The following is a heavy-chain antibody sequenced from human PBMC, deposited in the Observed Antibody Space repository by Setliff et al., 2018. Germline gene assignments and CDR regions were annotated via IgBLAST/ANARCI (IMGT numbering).Heavy chain of an antibody. Sequence: GASVKVSCKASGYIFTNYGMHWVRQAPGQRLEWMGWINVGNGNTKDSQKFQGRVTITRDTSASTAYMELSSLRSEDTAVYYCANAEVVVAPWGQGTLVTVSS. CDR3: ANAEVVVAP. CDR1: GYIFTNYG. V-gene: IGHV1-3*01. CDR2: INVGNGNT. D-gene: IGHD2-15*01. J-gene: IGHJ4*02.